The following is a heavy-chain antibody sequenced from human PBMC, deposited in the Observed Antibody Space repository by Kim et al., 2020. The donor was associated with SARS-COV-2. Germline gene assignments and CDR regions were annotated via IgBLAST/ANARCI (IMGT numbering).Heavy chain of an antibody. D-gene: IGHD5-12*01. CDR2: ISTRGESI. CDR1: GLSFSDSY. V-gene: IGHV3-11*01. CDR3: ARSGNGYNAFGI. J-gene: IGHJ4*02. Sequence: GGSLRLSCAASGLSFSDSYMNWVRQAPAKGLEWLSFISTRGESIFYADSVEGRFTISRDNAKNSLYLQMNYLRDEDTAVYYCARSGNGYNAFGIWGQGVLVTVSS.